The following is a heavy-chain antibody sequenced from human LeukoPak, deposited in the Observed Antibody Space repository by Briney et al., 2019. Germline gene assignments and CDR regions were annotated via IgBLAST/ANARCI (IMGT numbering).Heavy chain of an antibody. V-gene: IGHV4-61*02. CDR2: IYTSGST. J-gene: IGHJ3*02. Sequence: SQTLSLTCAVSGGSISSGSYYWSWIRQPAGKGLEWIGRIYTSGSTNYNPSLKSRVTISVDTSKNQFSLKLSSVTAADTAVYYCARDRHSIRFLEWLTPFDIWGQGTMVTVSS. D-gene: IGHD3-3*01. CDR3: ARDRHSIRFLEWLTPFDI. CDR1: GGSISSGSYY.